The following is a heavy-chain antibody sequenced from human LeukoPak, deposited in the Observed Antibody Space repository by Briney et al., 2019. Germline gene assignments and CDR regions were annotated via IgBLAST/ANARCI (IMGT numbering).Heavy chain of an antibody. CDR2: IYNSETT. CDR3: AREANYYGSGSYFEGTFDY. Sequence: SETLSLTCTVSGVSISTHYWSWIRQPPGKGLERIGYIYNSETTYYNPTLKSRVTISIDTSKNEFSLKLTSVTPADTAVYYCAREANYYGSGSYFEGTFDYWGQGSLVTVSS. D-gene: IGHD3-10*01. J-gene: IGHJ4*02. CDR1: GVSISTHY. V-gene: IGHV4-59*11.